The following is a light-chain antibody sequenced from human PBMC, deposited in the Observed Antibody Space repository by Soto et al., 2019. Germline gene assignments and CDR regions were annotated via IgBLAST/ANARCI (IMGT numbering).Light chain of an antibody. CDR1: QSITGNY. CDR2: GAS. V-gene: IGKV3-20*01. Sequence: DIVLTQSPCTLSLSPGDRATLSCSVSQSITGNYLAWHQQKPGQAPKLLIYGASTRAPGIPDRFNGSGSGTDFTLTISRLEADDVAVYHCHQYGSSVRAFGQGTKVDI. CDR3: HQYGSSVRA. J-gene: IGKJ1*01.